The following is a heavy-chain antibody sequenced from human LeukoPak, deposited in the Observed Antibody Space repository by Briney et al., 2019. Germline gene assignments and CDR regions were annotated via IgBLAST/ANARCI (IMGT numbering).Heavy chain of an antibody. V-gene: IGHV4-59*01. J-gene: IGHJ4*02. CDR1: GGSISSYY. CDR3: ARARSNWDYYFDY. CDR2: IYYSGST. D-gene: IGHD1-7*01. Sequence: PSETLSLTCTVSGGSISSYYWSWIRQPPGQGLEWIGYIYYSGSTNYNPFLKSRVTISVDTSKNQFSLKLSSVTAADTAVYYCARARSNWDYYFDYWGQGTLVTVSS.